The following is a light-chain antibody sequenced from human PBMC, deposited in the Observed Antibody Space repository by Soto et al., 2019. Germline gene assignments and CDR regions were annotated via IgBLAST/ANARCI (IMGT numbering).Light chain of an antibody. CDR2: DIS. Sequence: EIVLTKAPGTLSLSPGERATLSCRASQSVSSSYLAWYQQKPGQAPRLLIYDISSRATGIPDRFSGSGSVTDFTLTISRLEPEDFAVDYCQQYGNSPWTFGQGNKGESK. CDR3: QQYGNSPWT. CDR1: QSVSSSY. V-gene: IGKV3-20*01. J-gene: IGKJ1*01.